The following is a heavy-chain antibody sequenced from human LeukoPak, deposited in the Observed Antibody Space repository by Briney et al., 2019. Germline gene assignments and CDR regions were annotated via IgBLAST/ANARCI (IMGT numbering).Heavy chain of an antibody. V-gene: IGHV3-23*01. CDR3: AKWSYYDSSGYHTNYYYFYMDV. CDR2: ISGSGGST. J-gene: IGHJ6*03. D-gene: IGHD3-22*01. Sequence: GGSLRLSCAASGFIFSSYAMSWVRQAPGKGLEWVSTISGSGGSTYYADSVKGRFTVSRDNSKNTLYLQMNSLRAEDTAVYYCAKWSYYDSSGYHTNYYYFYMDVWGRGTTVTVSS. CDR1: GFIFSSYA.